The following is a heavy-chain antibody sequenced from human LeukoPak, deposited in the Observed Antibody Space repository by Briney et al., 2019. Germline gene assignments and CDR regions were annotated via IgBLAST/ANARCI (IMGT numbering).Heavy chain of an antibody. CDR3: ARDLTQYYDFWSGCSTYYYYYGMDV. Sequence: GGSLRLSCAASGFTFSSYAMHWVRQAPGKGLEWVAVISYDGSNKYYADSVKGRFTISRDNSKNTLYLQMNSLRAEDTAVYYCARDLTQYYDFWSGCSTYYYYYGMDVWGQGTTVTVSS. CDR2: ISYDGSNK. V-gene: IGHV3-30-3*01. D-gene: IGHD3-3*01. J-gene: IGHJ6*02. CDR1: GFTFSSYA.